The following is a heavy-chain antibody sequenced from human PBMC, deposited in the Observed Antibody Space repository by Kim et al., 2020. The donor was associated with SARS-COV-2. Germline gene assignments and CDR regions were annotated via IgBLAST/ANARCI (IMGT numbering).Heavy chain of an antibody. V-gene: IGHV1-18*01. J-gene: IGHJ5*02. CDR3: AREWAVTTGNWFDP. D-gene: IGHD4-17*01. Sequence: QTLQGRVTMTTDTSTSTAYMELRSLRSDDTAVYYCAREWAVTTGNWFDPWGQGTLVTVSS.